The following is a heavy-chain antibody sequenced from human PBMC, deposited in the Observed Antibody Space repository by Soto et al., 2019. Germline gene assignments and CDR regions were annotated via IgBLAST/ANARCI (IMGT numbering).Heavy chain of an antibody. CDR1: GGSFSGYY. D-gene: IGHD6-19*01. CDR3: ARDMRSGWYGIDY. J-gene: IGHJ4*02. V-gene: IGHV4-34*01. CDR2: INHSGST. Sequence: TSETLSLTCAVYGGSFSGYYWSWIRQPPGKGLEWIGEINHSGSTNYNPSLKSRVTISVDTSKNQFSLKLSSVTAADTAVYYCARDMRSGWYGIDYWGQGTLVTVSS.